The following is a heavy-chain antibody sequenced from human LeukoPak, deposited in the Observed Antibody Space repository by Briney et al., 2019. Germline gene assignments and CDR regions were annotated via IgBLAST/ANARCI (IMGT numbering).Heavy chain of an antibody. J-gene: IGHJ1*01. CDR2: IIPIFGTA. V-gene: IGHV1-69*05. Sequence: SVKVSCKASGGTFGSYAISWMRQAPGQGLEWMGRIIPIFGTANYAQKFQGRVTITTDESTSTAYMELSSLRSEDTAVYYCAMGVEEQWPIQHWGQGTLVTVSS. CDR1: GGTFGSYA. CDR3: AMGVEEQWPIQH. D-gene: IGHD6-19*01.